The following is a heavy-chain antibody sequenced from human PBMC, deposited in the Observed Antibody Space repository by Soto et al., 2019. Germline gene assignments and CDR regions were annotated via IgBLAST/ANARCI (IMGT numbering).Heavy chain of an antibody. D-gene: IGHD2-2*01. V-gene: IGHV2-5*02. Sequence: QITLKESGPTLVKPTQTLTLTCTFSGFSLTTGGVAVGWIRQPPGKALEWLALIYWDDDKRYSPSLKSRLSITKNASKNQVGLRMPHTDPVDTATYYCAHSECSSADCYSRWHCGLWGRSTQVTVSS. CDR3: AHSECSSADCYSRWHCGL. CDR2: IYWDDDK. J-gene: IGHJ2*01. CDR1: GFSLTTGGVA.